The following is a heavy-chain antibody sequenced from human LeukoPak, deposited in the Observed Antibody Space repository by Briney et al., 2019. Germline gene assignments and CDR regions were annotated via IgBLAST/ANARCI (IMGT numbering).Heavy chain of an antibody. J-gene: IGHJ5*02. CDR1: GITFGNNW. V-gene: IGHV3-74*01. CDR2: INSDGGGA. CDR3: ARDVPHNWFDT. Sequence: GGSLRLFCAASGITFGNNWMHWVRQGPGKGLVWVSRINSDGGGAIYADSVKGRFTVSRDNAKNTLYLQMNSLRAEDTAVYCCARDVPHNWFDTWGQGTLVTASS.